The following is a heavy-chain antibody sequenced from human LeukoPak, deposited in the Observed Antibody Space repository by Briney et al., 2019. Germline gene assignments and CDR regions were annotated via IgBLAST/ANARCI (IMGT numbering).Heavy chain of an antibody. CDR3: ARPPHSSGWWGYFDY. CDR2: IWYDGSNK. V-gene: IGHV3-33*01. D-gene: IGHD6-19*01. Sequence: GGSLRLSRAASGFTFSSYGMHWVRQAPGKGLEGVAVIWYDGSNKYYADSVKGRFTISRDNSKNTLYLQMNSLRAEDTAVYYCARPPHSSGWWGYFDYWGQGTLVTVSS. CDR1: GFTFSSYG. J-gene: IGHJ4*02.